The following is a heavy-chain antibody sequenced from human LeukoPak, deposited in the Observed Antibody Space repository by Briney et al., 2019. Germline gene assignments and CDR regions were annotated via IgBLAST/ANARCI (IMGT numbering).Heavy chain of an antibody. V-gene: IGHV3-48*04. CDR3: ARDLSGSYYRSGAFGI. D-gene: IGHD1-26*01. Sequence: GGSLRLSCAASGFTFSSYSMNWIRQAPGKGLEWVSYISSSSSTIYYADSVKGRFTISRDNAKNSLYLQMNSLRAEDTAVYYCARDLSGSYYRSGAFGIWGQGTMVTVSS. CDR2: ISSSSSTI. J-gene: IGHJ3*02. CDR1: GFTFSSYS.